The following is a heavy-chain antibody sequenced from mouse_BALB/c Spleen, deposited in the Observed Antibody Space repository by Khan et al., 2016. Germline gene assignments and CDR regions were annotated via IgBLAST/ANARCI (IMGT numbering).Heavy chain of an antibody. Sequence: EVELVESGGGLVKPGGSLKLSCAASGFAFSSYDMSWVRQTPEKRLEWVATISSGGSYTYYPDSVKGRFTISRDNARNTLYLQMSSLRSVDTAFDYYARRVYGSIYNGFAYWVQGTLVPFSA. CDR1: GFAFSSYD. CDR3: ARRVYGSIYNGFAY. J-gene: IGHJ3*01. D-gene: IGHD1-1*01. V-gene: IGHV5-9*02. CDR2: ISSGGSYT.